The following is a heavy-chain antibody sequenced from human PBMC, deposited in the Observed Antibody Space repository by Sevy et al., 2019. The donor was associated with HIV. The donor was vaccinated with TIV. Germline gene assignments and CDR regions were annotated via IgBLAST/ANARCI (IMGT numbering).Heavy chain of an antibody. CDR1: GFTFGDYC. D-gene: IGHD1-26*01. CDR2: IKSKAYGGTT. J-gene: IGHJ4*02. Sequence: GGSLRLSCTASGFTFGDYCMSWVRQAPGKGLEWISFIKSKAYGGTTGNAASVKGRFTISRDDSKSIAYLQMNNLQTEDTALYFCTRWSGSQSIFDYWGRGTLVTVSS. CDR3: TRWSGSQSIFDY. V-gene: IGHV3-49*04.